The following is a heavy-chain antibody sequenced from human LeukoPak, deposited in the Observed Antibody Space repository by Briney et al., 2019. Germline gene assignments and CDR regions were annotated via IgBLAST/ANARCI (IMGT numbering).Heavy chain of an antibody. Sequence: GGSLRLSCAASGFTFDDYAMQWVRQAPGKGLEWVSGISWNSGSIGYADSVKGRFTISRDNSKNTLYLQMNSLRAEDTAVYYCARDPPNDYGDRAFDYWGQGTLVTVSS. CDR1: GFTFDDYA. CDR2: ISWNSGSI. J-gene: IGHJ4*02. D-gene: IGHD4-17*01. CDR3: ARDPPNDYGDRAFDY. V-gene: IGHV3-9*01.